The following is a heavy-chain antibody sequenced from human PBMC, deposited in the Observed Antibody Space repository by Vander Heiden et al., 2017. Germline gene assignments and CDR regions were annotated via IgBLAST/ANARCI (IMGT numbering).Heavy chain of an antibody. CDR2: INYSGST. V-gene: IGHV4-39*01. CDR3: ATLTYYYDSSGYYYPIY. Sequence: QLQLQESGPGLVQPSASLSLTCIVSGGSISGSGYYWGWIRQAPGKGLEWIGSINYSGSTKYSPSLKSRVTISVDTSKNQFSLILSSVTAADTAVYYCATLTYYYDSSGYYYPIYWGQGALVTVSS. J-gene: IGHJ4*02. CDR1: GGSISGSGYY. D-gene: IGHD3-22*01.